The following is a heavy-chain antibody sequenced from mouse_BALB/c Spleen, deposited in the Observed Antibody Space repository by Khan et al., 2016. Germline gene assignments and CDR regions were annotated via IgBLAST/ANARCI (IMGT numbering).Heavy chain of an antibody. CDR3: ARPGYCGFFAY. CDR1: GFDFSRYW. D-gene: IGHD1-2*01. J-gene: IGHJ3*01. CDR2: INPDSSTI. Sequence: EVKLLESGGGLVQPGGSLKLSCASSGFDFSRYWMSLVRLAPGKGLEWIGEINPDSSTINYTPSLLDKFIISSDNANNTLYLQMSTVRSDDRARYYWARPGYCGFFAYWGQGTVVTVSA. V-gene: IGHV4-1*02.